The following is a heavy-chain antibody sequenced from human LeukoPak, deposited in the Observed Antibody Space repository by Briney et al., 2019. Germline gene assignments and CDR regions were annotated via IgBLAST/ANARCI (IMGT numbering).Heavy chain of an antibody. Sequence: PSQTLSLTCAVSGGSFSGYYWSWIRRPPRKGLEWIGEINHSGSTNYNSSLKSRVTISVDTSNHQFSLKLSCVTAPDTAVYYCARANLGWFDPWGQGTLVTVSS. CDR2: INHSGST. V-gene: IGHV4-34*01. CDR1: GGSFSGYY. CDR3: ARANLGWFDP. D-gene: IGHD3-10*01. J-gene: IGHJ5*02.